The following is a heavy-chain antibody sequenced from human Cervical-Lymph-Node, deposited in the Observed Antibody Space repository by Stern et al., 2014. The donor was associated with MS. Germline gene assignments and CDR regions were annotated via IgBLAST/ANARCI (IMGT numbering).Heavy chain of an antibody. CDR2: ISYDGSDT. Sequence: VQLVQSGGGVVQPGRSLRLTCTVSGFTFSSYGMHWVRQAQGKGLEWVSVISYDGSDTYYAESVKGRFTISRDNTKNTLYLEMRRLRREDTAVYYCVKRVITEVRGVRLGDYWGPGTLVIVSS. CDR3: VKRVITEVRGVRLGDY. V-gene: IGHV3-30*18. D-gene: IGHD3-10*01. CDR1: GFTFSSYG. J-gene: IGHJ4*02.